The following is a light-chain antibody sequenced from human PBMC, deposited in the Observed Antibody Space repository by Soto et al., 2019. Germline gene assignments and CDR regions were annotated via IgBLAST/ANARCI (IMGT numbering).Light chain of an antibody. CDR2: SFN. Sequence: QSVLTQPPSASGTPGQRVTISCSGSSSNIGSNTVTWYQQLPGTAPKLLIYSFNQRPSGVPDRFSGSKSGSSASLAISGLQSEDEADYYCCSYAGSSTWVFGGGTKLTVL. J-gene: IGLJ3*02. V-gene: IGLV1-44*01. CDR3: CSYAGSSTWV. CDR1: SSNIGSNT.